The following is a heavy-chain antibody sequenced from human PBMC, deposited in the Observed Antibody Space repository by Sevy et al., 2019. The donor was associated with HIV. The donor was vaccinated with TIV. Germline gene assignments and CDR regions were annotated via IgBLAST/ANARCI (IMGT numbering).Heavy chain of an antibody. D-gene: IGHD1-20*01. V-gene: IGHV3-11*01. CDR3: ARGNHVYNWNQYYFDY. CDR2: FRSSGSTI. Sequence: GGSLRLSCAASGFTFSDYYMSWIRLAPGKGLEWVSYFRSSGSTIDYADSVKGRFTISRDNAKNSPYLQMNSLRAEDTAVYYCARGNHVYNWNQYYFDYWGQGTLVIVSS. CDR1: GFTFSDYY. J-gene: IGHJ4*02.